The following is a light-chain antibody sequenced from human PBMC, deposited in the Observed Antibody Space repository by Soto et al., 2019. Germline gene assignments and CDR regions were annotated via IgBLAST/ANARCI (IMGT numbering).Light chain of an antibody. Sequence: QSVLTQPPSASGTPGQRVTISCSGSSSNIGSNYVYWYQQLPGTAPKLLIYSNNQRPSGVPDRFSGSKSGTSASLAISGLRSGDEADYYCAAWDDSLSGYVFGTGTKVTAL. V-gene: IGLV1-47*02. CDR2: SNN. CDR3: AAWDDSLSGYV. J-gene: IGLJ1*01. CDR1: SSNIGSNY.